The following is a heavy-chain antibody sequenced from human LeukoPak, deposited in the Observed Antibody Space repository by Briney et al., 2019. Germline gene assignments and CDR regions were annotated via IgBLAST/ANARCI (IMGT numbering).Heavy chain of an antibody. V-gene: IGHV3-74*01. CDR3: VSSLGGNDN. J-gene: IGHJ4*02. CDR2: INKDWSST. CDR1: GFTFSSYW. Sequence: PGGSLRLSCAASGFTFSSYWMHWVRQAPGKGLVWVSRINKDWSSTNYADSVKGRFIISRDNAKNTLYLQMNSLRAEDTAVYYCVSSLGGNDNWGQGTLVSVSS.